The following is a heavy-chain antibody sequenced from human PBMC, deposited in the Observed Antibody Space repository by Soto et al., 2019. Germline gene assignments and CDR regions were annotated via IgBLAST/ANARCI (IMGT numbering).Heavy chain of an antibody. V-gene: IGHV3-23*01. D-gene: IGHD6-6*01. CDR2: ISCSGGNT. Sequence: GGSLRLSCAASGFTFSSYAMNWVRQAPGKGLEWVSDISCSGGNTYYADSVKGRFTISRDNSKNTLYLQMNSLRAEDTAVYYCAKMVYSSSSCFDYWGQGTLVTVSS. CDR3: AKMVYSSSSCFDY. J-gene: IGHJ4*02. CDR1: GFTFSSYA.